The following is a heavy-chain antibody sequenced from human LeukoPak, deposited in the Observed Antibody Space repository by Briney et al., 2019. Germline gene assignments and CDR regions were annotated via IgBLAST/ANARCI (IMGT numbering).Heavy chain of an antibody. J-gene: IGHJ5*02. CDR1: GYTFTGYY. V-gene: IGHV1-2*05. CDR3: ASVSVLRFLEWLPTA. D-gene: IGHD3-3*01. CDR2: INPNSGGT. Sequence: GASVKVSCKASGYTFTGYYMHWVRPAPGQGLEWMGRINPNSGGTNYAQKFQGRLTMTRDTSISTAYMELSRLRSDDTDVYYCASVSVLRFLEWLPTAWGQGALVTVSS.